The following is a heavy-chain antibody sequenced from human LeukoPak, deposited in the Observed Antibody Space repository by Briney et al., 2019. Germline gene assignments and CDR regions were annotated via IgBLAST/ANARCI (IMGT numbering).Heavy chain of an antibody. V-gene: IGHV1-18*01. Sequence: ASVKVSCKASGYAFTSYGISWVQQAPGQGLEWMGWISAYNGNTNYAQKLQGRVTMTTDTSTSTAYMELRSLRSDDTAVYYCARRARPPYYYDSSGYSLNYYYYGMDVWGQGTTVTVSS. CDR1: GYAFTSYG. CDR3: ARRARPPYYYDSSGYSLNYYYYGMDV. J-gene: IGHJ6*02. D-gene: IGHD3-22*01. CDR2: ISAYNGNT.